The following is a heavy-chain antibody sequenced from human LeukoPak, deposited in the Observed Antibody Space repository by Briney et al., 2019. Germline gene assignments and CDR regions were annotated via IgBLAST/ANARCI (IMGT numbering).Heavy chain of an antibody. D-gene: IGHD3-9*01. Sequence: PSETLSLTCAVYGGTYSGYYWSWIRQPPGKGLEWIGEINHSGSTNYNPSLKSRVTISVDTSKNQFSLKLSSVTAADTAVYYCARFHFLTGYPNAAFDIWGQGTMVTVSS. J-gene: IGHJ3*02. V-gene: IGHV4-34*01. CDR3: ARFHFLTGYPNAAFDI. CDR1: GGTYSGYY. CDR2: INHSGST.